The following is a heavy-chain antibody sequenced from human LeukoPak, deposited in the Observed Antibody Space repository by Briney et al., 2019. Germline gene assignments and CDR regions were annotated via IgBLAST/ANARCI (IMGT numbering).Heavy chain of an antibody. CDR3: ARVFAVVAARKKGYYFDY. D-gene: IGHD2-15*01. CDR1: GYTFTGYY. V-gene: IGHV1-2*02. CDR2: INPNSGGT. J-gene: IGHJ4*02. Sequence: ASVKVSCKASGYTFTGYYMHWVRQAPGQGLEWMGWINPNSGGTNYAQKFQGRVTMTRDTSISTAYIELSRLRSDDTAVYYCARVFAVVAARKKGYYFDYWGQGTLVTVSS.